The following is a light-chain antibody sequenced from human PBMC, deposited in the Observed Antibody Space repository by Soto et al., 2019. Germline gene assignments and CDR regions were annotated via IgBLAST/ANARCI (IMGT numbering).Light chain of an antibody. Sequence: EIVMTQSPATLSVSPGERATLSCRASQSVSRNLAWYQQKPGQAPGLLIHGASNRATGVPARFSGSGSGTDFTLTISSLQSEDFAVYICQQYNNWPLTFGGGTKVEIK. V-gene: IGKV3-15*01. CDR3: QQYNNWPLT. J-gene: IGKJ4*01. CDR1: QSVSRN. CDR2: GAS.